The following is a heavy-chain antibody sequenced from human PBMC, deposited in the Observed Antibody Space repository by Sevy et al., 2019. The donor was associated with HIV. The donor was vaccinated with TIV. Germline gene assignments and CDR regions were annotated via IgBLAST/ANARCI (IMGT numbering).Heavy chain of an antibody. J-gene: IGHJ4*02. Sequence: GESLKISCAASGFTFSSYAMSWVRQAPGKGLEWVSAISGSGGSTYYADSVKGRFTISRDNSKNTLYLQMNSLRAEDTAVYYCVMDRRLYYFDYWGQGTLVTVSS. V-gene: IGHV3-23*01. CDR2: ISGSGGST. CDR3: VMDRRLYYFDY. CDR1: GFTFSSYA. D-gene: IGHD6-19*01.